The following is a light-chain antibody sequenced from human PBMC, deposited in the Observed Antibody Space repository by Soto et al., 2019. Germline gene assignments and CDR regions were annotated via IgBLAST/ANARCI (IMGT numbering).Light chain of an antibody. CDR2: GAS. CDR3: QQYGSSPWT. CDR1: QSASSDF. Sequence: PGERATLSCRASQSASSDFFAWYQQKPGQPPRLLIYGASTRATGIPDRFSGSGSGTDFTLIISRLEPEDIGMYYCQQYGSSPWTFGHGTKVEIK. J-gene: IGKJ1*01. V-gene: IGKV3-20*01.